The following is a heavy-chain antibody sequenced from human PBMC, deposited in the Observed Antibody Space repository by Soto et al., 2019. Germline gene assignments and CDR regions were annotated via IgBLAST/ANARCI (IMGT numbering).Heavy chain of an antibody. CDR3: ARRSRIAVAGTWIYYFDY. CDR2: ISYTGSP. J-gene: IGHJ4*02. Sequence: SETLSLTCTVAGDSINNYYWSWIRQPPGKRLEWIGYISYTGSPTYNPSLESRVTMSVDTSKNQCSLKRSSVTAADTAVYYCARRSRIAVAGTWIYYFDYWGQGTLVTVS. D-gene: IGHD6-19*01. V-gene: IGHV4-59*08. CDR1: GDSINNYY.